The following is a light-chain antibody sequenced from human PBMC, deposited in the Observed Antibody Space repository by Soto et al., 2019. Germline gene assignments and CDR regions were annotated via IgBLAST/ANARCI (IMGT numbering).Light chain of an antibody. CDR2: NDY. J-gene: IGLJ2*01. CDR3: AVWDDSLSGVV. V-gene: IGLV1-47*02. Sequence: QSVLAQPPSASGTPGQRVTISCSGSTSNVGSNLASWYQQLPGSAPKLLIYNDYERPSGVPDRLSGSKSGTSASLGISGLRSEDEADYFCAVWDDSLSGVVFGGGTQLTVL. CDR1: TSNVGSNL.